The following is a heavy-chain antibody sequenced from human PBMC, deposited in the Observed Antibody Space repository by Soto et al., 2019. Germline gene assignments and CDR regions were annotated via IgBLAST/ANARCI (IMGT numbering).Heavy chain of an antibody. CDR1: GFTFSNYG. J-gene: IGHJ6*02. CDR3: AKDLVAWSNYYYYGMDV. D-gene: IGHD6-6*01. CDR2: ISYDGSNK. Sequence: QVPLVESGGGVVQPGRSLRLSCVVSGFTFSNYGMHWVRQAPGKGLEWVAVISYDGSNKYYADSVNGRFTISRDNSKNTLYLQMNSLRVEDTAVYYCAKDLVAWSNYYYYGMDVWGQGTTVTVSS. V-gene: IGHV3-30*18.